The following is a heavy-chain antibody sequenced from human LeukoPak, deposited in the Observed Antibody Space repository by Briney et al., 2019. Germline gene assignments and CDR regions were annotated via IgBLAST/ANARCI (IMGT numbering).Heavy chain of an antibody. D-gene: IGHD3-22*01. V-gene: IGHV3-74*01. CDR2: INTDGNNT. J-gene: IGHJ1*01. Sequence: PGGSLRLSCAASGVTFSSYWMHWVRQAPGKGLVWVSRINTDGNNTRYADSVKGRFTISRDNAKNTLYLQMNNLRDEDTAVYYCARDPTMSGYFQHWGQGTLVTVSS. CDR3: ARDPTMSGYFQH. CDR1: GVTFSSYW.